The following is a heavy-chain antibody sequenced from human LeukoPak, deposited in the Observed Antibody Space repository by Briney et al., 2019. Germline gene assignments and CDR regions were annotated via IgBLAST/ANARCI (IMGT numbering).Heavy chain of an antibody. Sequence: SETLSLTCTVSGGSISSGGYYWSWIRQHPGKGLEWIGYIYYSGSTYYNPSLKSRVTISVDTSKNQFSLKLSSVTAADTAVYYCARVNDSSGYYAFDIWGQGTMVTVFS. V-gene: IGHV4-31*03. J-gene: IGHJ3*02. D-gene: IGHD3-22*01. CDR1: GGSISSGGYY. CDR3: ARVNDSSGYYAFDI. CDR2: IYYSGST.